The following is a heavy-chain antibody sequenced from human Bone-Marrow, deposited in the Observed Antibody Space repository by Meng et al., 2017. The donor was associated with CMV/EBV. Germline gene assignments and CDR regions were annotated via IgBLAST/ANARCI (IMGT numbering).Heavy chain of an antibody. J-gene: IGHJ4*02. Sequence: DYYWSWIRQPPGKGLECIVYIYYSGSTYYNPSLKSRVTISVDTSKNQFSLKLSSVTAADTAVYYCASALGYCSSTSCYTTLGTLIDYWGQGTLVTVSS. CDR2: IYYSGST. V-gene: IGHV4-30-4*01. CDR1: DYY. CDR3: ASALGYCSSTSCYTTLGTLIDY. D-gene: IGHD2-2*02.